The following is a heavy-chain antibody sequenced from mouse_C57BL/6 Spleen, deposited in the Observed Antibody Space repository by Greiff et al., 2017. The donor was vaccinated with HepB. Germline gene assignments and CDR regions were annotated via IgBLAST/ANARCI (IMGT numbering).Heavy chain of an antibody. Sequence: QVQLQQSGAELVKPGASVKLSCKASGYTFTSYWMQWVKQRPGQGLEWIGEIDPSDSYTNYNQKFKGKATLTVDTSSSTAYMQLSSLTSEDSAVYYCARRGGSFDYWGQGTSVTVSS. CDR1: GYTFTSYW. CDR2: IDPSDSYT. CDR3: ARRGGSFDY. J-gene: IGHJ4*01. V-gene: IGHV1-50*01.